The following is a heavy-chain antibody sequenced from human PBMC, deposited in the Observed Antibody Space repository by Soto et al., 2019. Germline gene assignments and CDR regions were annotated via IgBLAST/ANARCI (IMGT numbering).Heavy chain of an antibody. CDR3: ATAPPIKIAAAAFGVDY. Sequence: GRSMRLSCAASGVTCSDYYMSWIRQAPGKGLEWVSYISSSSSYTNYADSVKGRFTISRDNSKNTLYLQMNSLRAEDTAVYYCATAPPIKIAAAAFGVDYWGQGTLVTVSS. D-gene: IGHD6-13*01. J-gene: IGHJ4*02. CDR2: ISSSSSYT. CDR1: GVTCSDYY. V-gene: IGHV3-11*06.